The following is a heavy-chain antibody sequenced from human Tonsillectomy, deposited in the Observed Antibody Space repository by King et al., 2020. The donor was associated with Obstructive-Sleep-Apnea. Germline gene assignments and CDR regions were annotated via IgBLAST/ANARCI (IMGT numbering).Heavy chain of an antibody. CDR3: ARSKNTAMVSYYGMDV. V-gene: IGHV2-26*01. Sequence: VTLKESGPVLVKPTETLTLTCTVSGFSLSTARMGVSWIRQPPGKALEWLAHIFSNDEKSYSTSLKSRLTISKDTPKSQVVLTMTNMDPVETATYYCARSKNTAMVSYYGMDVWGQGTTVTVSS. J-gene: IGHJ6*02. CDR1: GFSLSTARMG. CDR2: IFSNDEK. D-gene: IGHD5-18*01.